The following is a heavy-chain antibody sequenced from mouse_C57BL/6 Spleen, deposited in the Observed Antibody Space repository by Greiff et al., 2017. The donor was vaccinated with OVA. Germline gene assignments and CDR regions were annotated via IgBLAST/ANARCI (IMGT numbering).Heavy chain of an antibody. D-gene: IGHD2-5*01. J-gene: IGHJ2*01. CDR1: GFTFSSYA. CDR2: ISSGGDYI. V-gene: IGHV5-9-1*02. CDR3: TRESNSYYFDY. Sequence: EVQLQESGEGLVKPGGSLKLSCAASGFTFSSYAMSWVRQTPEKRLEWVAYISSGGDYIYYADTVKGRFTISRDNARNTLYLQMSSLKSEDTAMYYCTRESNSYYFDYWGQGTTLTVSS.